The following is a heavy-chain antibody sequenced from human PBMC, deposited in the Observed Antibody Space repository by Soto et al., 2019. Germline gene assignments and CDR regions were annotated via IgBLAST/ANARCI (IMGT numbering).Heavy chain of an antibody. V-gene: IGHV1-69*01. J-gene: IGHJ6*02. Sequence: QVQLVQSGAEVKKPGSSVKVSCKASGGTFSSYAISWVRQAPGQGLEWMGGIIPIFGTANYAQKSQGRVTITADESTSTAYMELSSLRSEDTAVYYCARDRDSSSPYYYYGMDVWGQGTTVTVSS. CDR3: ARDRDSSSPYYYYGMDV. D-gene: IGHD6-13*01. CDR1: GGTFSSYA. CDR2: IIPIFGTA.